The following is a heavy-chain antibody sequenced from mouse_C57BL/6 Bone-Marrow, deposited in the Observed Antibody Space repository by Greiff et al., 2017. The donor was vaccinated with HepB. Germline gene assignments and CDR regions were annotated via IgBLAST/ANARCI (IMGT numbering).Heavy chain of an antibody. V-gene: IGHV14-4*01. CDR1: GFNIKDDY. Sequence: VQLQQSGAELVRPGASVKLSCTASGFNIKDDYMHWVKQRPEQGLEWIGWIDPENGDTEYASKFQGKATITADTSSNTAYLQLSSLTSEDTAVYYCTTGNGFAYWGQVTLVTVSA. D-gene: IGHD2-1*01. CDR3: TTGNGFAY. CDR2: IDPENGDT. J-gene: IGHJ3*01.